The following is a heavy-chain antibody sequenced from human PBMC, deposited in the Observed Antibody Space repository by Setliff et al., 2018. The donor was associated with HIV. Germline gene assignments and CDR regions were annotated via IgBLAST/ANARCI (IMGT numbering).Heavy chain of an antibody. CDR3: ARVRDPNWNYDMDV. Sequence: SETLSLTCAVYGGSFNNYFWTWIRQPPGKGLEWIGEVNHSGSTNYNPSPKSRVTISVDTSKNQVSLKLNSITAADTAIYYCARVRDPNWNYDMDVWGQGTTVTVSS. J-gene: IGHJ6*03. CDR2: VNHSGST. CDR1: GGSFNNYF. V-gene: IGHV4-34*01. D-gene: IGHD1-1*01.